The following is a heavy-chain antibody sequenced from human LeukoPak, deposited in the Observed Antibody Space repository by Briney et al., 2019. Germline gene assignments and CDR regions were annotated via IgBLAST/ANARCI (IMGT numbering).Heavy chain of an antibody. CDR2: ISSSSSYI. J-gene: IGHJ4*02. D-gene: IGHD1-1*01. CDR1: GFTFSSYS. Sequence: PGGSLRLSCAASGFTFSSYSMNWVRQAPGKGLEWVSSISSSSSYIYYADSVKGRFTISRDNAKNSLYLQMNSLRAEDTAVYYCARDQEPDEDSWNDDWPFDYWGQGTLVTVSS. V-gene: IGHV3-21*01. CDR3: ARDQEPDEDSWNDDWPFDY.